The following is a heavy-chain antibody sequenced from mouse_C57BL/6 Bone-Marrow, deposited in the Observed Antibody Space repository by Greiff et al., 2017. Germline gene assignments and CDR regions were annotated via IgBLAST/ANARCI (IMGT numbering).Heavy chain of an antibody. D-gene: IGHD1-2*01. CDR3: ARSLLRIAY. Sequence: VQLQQPGAELVRPGTSVKLSCKASGYTFTSYWMHWVKQRPGHGLEWIGVIDPSDSYTNYNQKFKGKATLTVDTSSSTAYMQLSSLTSEDSAVYYCARSLLRIAYWGQGTLVTVSA. CDR1: GYTFTSYW. J-gene: IGHJ3*01. CDR2: IDPSDSYT. V-gene: IGHV1-59*01.